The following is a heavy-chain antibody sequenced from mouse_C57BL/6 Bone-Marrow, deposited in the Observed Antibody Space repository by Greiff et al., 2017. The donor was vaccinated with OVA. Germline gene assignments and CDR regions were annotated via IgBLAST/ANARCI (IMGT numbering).Heavy chain of an antibody. CDR3: ARGGPPIHYGSGGYFDV. CDR2: INPNYGTT. J-gene: IGHJ1*03. V-gene: IGHV1-39*01. CDR1: GYSFTDYN. D-gene: IGHD1-1*01. Sequence: VQLKESGPELVKPGASVKISCKASGYSFTDYNMNWVKQSNGKSLEWIGVINPNYGTTSYNQKFKGKATLTVAQSSSTAYMQLNILTSEDSAVYYCARGGPPIHYGSGGYFDVWGTGTTVTVSS.